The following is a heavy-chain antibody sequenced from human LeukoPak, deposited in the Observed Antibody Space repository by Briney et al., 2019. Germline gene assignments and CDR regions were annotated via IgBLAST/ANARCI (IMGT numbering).Heavy chain of an antibody. Sequence: GESLKISCKGSGYSCTSYWIGWVRQMPGKGLEWMGIIYPGDSDTRYSPSFQGQVTISADKSISTAYLQWSSLKASDTAMYYCARPGGSYGGSWYFDYWGQGTLVTVSS. J-gene: IGHJ4*02. CDR2: IYPGDSDT. CDR1: GYSCTSYW. D-gene: IGHD1-26*01. V-gene: IGHV5-51*01. CDR3: ARPGGSYGGSWYFDY.